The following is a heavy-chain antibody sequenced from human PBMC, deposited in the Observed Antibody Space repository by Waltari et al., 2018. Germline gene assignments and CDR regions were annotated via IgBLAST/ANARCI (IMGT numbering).Heavy chain of an antibody. Sequence: EAQLVQSGTGVKKPGESLKISCKASGFRYDTYWIAWVRQMPGKGLEWMGIIYPGDSDTRYSPSFQGQVTFSVDRSISTAYLQWTSLKASDTGIYYCARRNAHFHFGMDVWGQGTTVTVSS. J-gene: IGHJ6*02. CDR1: GFRYDTYW. D-gene: IGHD4-4*01. CDR3: ARRNAHFHFGMDV. V-gene: IGHV5-51*01. CDR2: IYPGDSDT.